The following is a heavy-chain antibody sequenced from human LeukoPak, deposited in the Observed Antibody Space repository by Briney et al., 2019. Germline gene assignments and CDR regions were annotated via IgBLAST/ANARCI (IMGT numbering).Heavy chain of an antibody. V-gene: IGHV3-74*01. CDR3: SKGHCSSISCLSSAEYFQY. D-gene: IGHD2-2*01. CDR2: INSDGSST. Sequence: GGSLRLSCAASGFTFRSYWMHWVRQAPGKGLVWVSRINSDGSSTTYADSVKGRFTISRDNAKNTLYLQMNSLRAEDTAMYYCSKGHCSSISCLSSAEYFQYWGQGTLVTVSS. CDR1: GFTFRSYW. J-gene: IGHJ1*01.